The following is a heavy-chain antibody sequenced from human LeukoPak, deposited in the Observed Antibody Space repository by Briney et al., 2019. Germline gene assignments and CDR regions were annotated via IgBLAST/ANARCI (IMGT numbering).Heavy chain of an antibody. CDR1: GFTFSSYW. CDR2: INSDGSST. CDR3: ARGGAYSYGGLDY. D-gene: IGHD5-18*01. Sequence: GGSLRLSCAASGFTFSSYWMHWVRQAPGKGLVWVSRINSDGSSTSYADSVKGRFTISRDNAKNTLYLQMNSLRAEDTAVYYCARGGAYSYGGLDYWGQGTLVTVSS. V-gene: IGHV3-74*01. J-gene: IGHJ4*02.